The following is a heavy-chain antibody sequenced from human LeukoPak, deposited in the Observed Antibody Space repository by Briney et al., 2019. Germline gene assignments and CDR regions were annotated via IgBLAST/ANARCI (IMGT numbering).Heavy chain of an antibody. Sequence: SETLSLTCAVYGGSFSGYYWSWIRQPPGKGLEWIGEINHSGSTNYNPSLKSRVTISVDTSKNQFSLKLSSVTAADTAVYYCARGKEGDSYGTDYWGQGTPVTVSS. CDR2: INHSGST. CDR3: ARGKEGDSYGTDY. J-gene: IGHJ4*02. CDR1: GGSFSGYY. V-gene: IGHV4-34*01. D-gene: IGHD5-18*01.